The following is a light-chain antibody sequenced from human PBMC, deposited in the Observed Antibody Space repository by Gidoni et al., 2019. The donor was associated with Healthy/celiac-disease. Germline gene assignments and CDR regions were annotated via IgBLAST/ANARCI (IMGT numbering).Light chain of an antibody. CDR1: ALPKQY. V-gene: IGLV3-25*03. Sequence: SYELTQPPSVSVSPGQTARITCSGDALPKQYAYWYQQKPGQAPVLVIYKDSERPSGIPERFSGSSSGTTVTLTISGVQAEDEAVYYCQSADSSGTYVVFGGGTKLTV. J-gene: IGLJ2*01. CDR3: QSADSSGTYVV. CDR2: KDS.